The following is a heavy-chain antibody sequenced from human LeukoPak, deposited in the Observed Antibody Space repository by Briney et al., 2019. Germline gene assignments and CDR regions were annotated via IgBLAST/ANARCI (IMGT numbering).Heavy chain of an antibody. CDR2: INPSGGST. CDR3: AGDLGYGGKSDAFDI. Sequence: ASVKVSCKASGYTFTSFYMHWVRQAPGQGLEWMGIINPSGGSTSYAQKFQGRVTMTRDMSTSTVYMELSSLRSEDTAVYYCAGDLGYGGKSDAFDIWGQGTMVTVSS. D-gene: IGHD4-23*01. CDR1: GYTFTSFY. V-gene: IGHV1-46*01. J-gene: IGHJ3*02.